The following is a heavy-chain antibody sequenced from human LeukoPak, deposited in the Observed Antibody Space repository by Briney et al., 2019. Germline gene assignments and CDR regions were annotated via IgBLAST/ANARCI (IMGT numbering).Heavy chain of an antibody. CDR2: MYPNSGNT. D-gene: IGHD3-16*01. CDR3: ARGRIGVRPFEY. Sequence: ASVKVSCKASGYTFTSYDINWVRQATGQGLEWMGWMYPNSGNTGYAQEFQGRVTMTRNTSISTAYMELSSLRSEDTAVYYCARGRIGVRPFEYWGQGSLVTVSS. CDR1: GYTFTSYD. J-gene: IGHJ4*02. V-gene: IGHV1-8*01.